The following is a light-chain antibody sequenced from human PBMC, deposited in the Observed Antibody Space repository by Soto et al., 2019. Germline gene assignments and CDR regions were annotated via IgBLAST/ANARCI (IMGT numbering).Light chain of an antibody. V-gene: IGLV1-40*01. CDR2: DNS. J-gene: IGLJ1*01. CDR1: SSNIGAGYV. Sequence: QAVVTQPPSVSGAPGQRVTISCTGSSSNIGAGYVVHWYQQLPGTAPKLLIYDNSNRPSGVPDRFSGSKSGTSASLAITGLQAEDEADYYCQSYDSSLNVYVFGTGTKVTVL. CDR3: QSYDSSLNVYV.